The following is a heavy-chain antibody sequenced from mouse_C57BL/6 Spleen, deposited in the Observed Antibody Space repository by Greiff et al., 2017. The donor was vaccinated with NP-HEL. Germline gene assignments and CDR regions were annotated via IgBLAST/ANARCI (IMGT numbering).Heavy chain of an antibody. V-gene: IGHV3-6*01. CDR3: ARGSDYYDLDY. Sequence: VQLQQSGPGLVKPSQSLSLTCSVTGYSITSGYYWNWIRQFPGNKLEWMGYISYDGSNNYNPSLKNRISITRDTSKNQFFLKLNSVTTEDTATYYCARGSDYYDLDYWGQGTTLTVSS. D-gene: IGHD2-4*01. J-gene: IGHJ2*01. CDR1: GYSITSGYY. CDR2: ISYDGSN.